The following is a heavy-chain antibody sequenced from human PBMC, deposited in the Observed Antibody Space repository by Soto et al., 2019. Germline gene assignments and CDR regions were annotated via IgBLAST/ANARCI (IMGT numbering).Heavy chain of an antibody. Sequence: GGSLRLSCAASGFTFSSYGMHWVRQAPGKGLEWVAVIWYDGSNKYYADSVKGRFTISRDNSKNTLYLQMNSLRAEDTAVYYCASIGEPYYYYYYMAVWGKGTTVTVSS. J-gene: IGHJ6*03. D-gene: IGHD3-10*01. CDR1: GFTFSSYG. CDR3: ASIGEPYYYYYYMAV. CDR2: IWYDGSNK. V-gene: IGHV3-33*01.